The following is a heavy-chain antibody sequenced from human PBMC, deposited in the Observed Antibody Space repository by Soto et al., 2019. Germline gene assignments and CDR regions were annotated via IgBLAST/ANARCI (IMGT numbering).Heavy chain of an antibody. J-gene: IGHJ4*02. Sequence: QVQLVQSGAEVKKPGSSVKVSCKASGGTFSSYTISWVRQAPGQGLEWMGRIIPILGIANYAQKFQGRVTITADKSTSTAYMELSSLRSEDTDVYYCARDSYYDSSGYSYFDYWGQGTLVTVSS. CDR3: ARDSYYDSSGYSYFDY. CDR2: IIPILGIA. CDR1: GGTFSSYT. D-gene: IGHD3-22*01. V-gene: IGHV1-69*08.